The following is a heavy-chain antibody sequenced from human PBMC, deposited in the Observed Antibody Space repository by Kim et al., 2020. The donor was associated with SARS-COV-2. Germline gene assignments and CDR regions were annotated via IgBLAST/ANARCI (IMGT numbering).Heavy chain of an antibody. J-gene: IGHJ4*02. V-gene: IGHV3-30*02. D-gene: IGHD6-13*01. CDR3: AKDVRAEAAAFEY. Sequence: YADSVKGRCTISRDNSRNTVHLEMNSLRAEDTAVYYCAKDVRAEAAAFEYWGQGTLVTVSS.